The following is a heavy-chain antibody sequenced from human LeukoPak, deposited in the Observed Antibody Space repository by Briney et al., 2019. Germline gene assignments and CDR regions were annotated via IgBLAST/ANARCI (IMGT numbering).Heavy chain of an antibody. CDR2: INPSGGST. J-gene: IGHJ4*02. D-gene: IGHD6-13*01. CDR1: GYTFTGYW. CDR3: ATTNRRVAAAGQYYFDY. V-gene: IGHV1-46*01. Sequence: GASVKVSCKAFGYTFTGYWMHWVRQAPGQGLEWMGIINPSGGSTSYALKFQGGVTMTRDMSTSTVYMELSSLRSEDTAVYYCATTNRRVAAAGQYYFDYWGQGTLVTVSS.